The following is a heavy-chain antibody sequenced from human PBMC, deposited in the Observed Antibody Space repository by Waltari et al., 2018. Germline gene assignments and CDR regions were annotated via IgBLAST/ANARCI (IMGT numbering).Heavy chain of an antibody. D-gene: IGHD4-17*01. CDR2: ITGSGAYI. CDR3: VRALTTPNDS. CDR1: GFTFSTFG. V-gene: IGHV3-21*03. Sequence: EVQLVESGGGLVKPGGSLRLSCVASGFTFSTFGMSWVRQAPGKGLGWVTKITGSGAYIDYADSIKGGFTISRDNAKNSLYLHMNRLRDGDTAVYYCVRALTTPNDSWGQGTLVAVSS. J-gene: IGHJ5*01.